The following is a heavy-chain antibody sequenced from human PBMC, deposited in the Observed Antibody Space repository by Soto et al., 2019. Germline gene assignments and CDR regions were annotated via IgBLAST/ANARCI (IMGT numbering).Heavy chain of an antibody. CDR1: GFTFDDYA. D-gene: IGHD2-15*01. J-gene: IGHJ4*02. CDR3: AKDRGYCSGGSCYQSDY. V-gene: IGHV3-9*01. CDR2: ISWNSGSI. Sequence: EVQLVESGGGLVQPGMSLRLSCAASGFTFDDYAMHWVRQAPGKGLEWVSGISWNSGSIGYADSVKGRFTISRDNAKNSLYLQMNSLRAEDTALYYCAKDRGYCSGGSCYQSDYWGQGTLVTVSS.